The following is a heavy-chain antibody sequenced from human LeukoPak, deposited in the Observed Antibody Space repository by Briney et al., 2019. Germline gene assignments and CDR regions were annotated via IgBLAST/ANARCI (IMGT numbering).Heavy chain of an antibody. V-gene: IGHV1-69*13. CDR3: ARVLYSSSWFNFFDY. CDR2: IIPIFGTA. J-gene: IGHJ4*02. D-gene: IGHD6-13*01. CDR1: GGTFSSYA. Sequence: SVKVSCKASGGTFSSYAISWVRQAPGQGLEWMGGIIPIFGTANYAQKFQGRVTITADESTSTAYMELSSLRSEDTAVYYCARVLYSSSWFNFFDYWGQGTLVTVSS.